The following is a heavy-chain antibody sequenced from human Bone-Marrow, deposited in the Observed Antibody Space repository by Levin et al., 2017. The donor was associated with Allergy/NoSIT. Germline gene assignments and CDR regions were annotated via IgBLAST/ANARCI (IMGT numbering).Heavy chain of an antibody. J-gene: IGHJ6*03. CDR1: GYSISSDYY. Sequence: GSLRLSCAVSGYSISSDYYWGWIRQPPGKGLEWIGNIYETGSTKYNPSLKSRVTISVDTSKNQFSLLLNSVTAADTAVYFCAIEYYMDVWGKGTTVTVSS. V-gene: IGHV4-38-2*02. CDR3: AIEYYMDV. CDR2: IYETGST.